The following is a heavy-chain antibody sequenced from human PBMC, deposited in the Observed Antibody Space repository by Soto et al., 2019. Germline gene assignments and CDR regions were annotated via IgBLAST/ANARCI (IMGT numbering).Heavy chain of an antibody. Sequence: QVQLVQSGAEVKKPGASVKVSCKASGYIFSSYSLHWVRQAPGQRLEWMGWINAGNGNTKYSQKFQGRVTFTRDTSATTAYMELSSLRSEDTAVYYCASPSYGSGSYYWGQGTRVTVSS. D-gene: IGHD3-10*01. CDR3: ASPSYGSGSYY. CDR2: INAGNGNT. V-gene: IGHV1-3*01. J-gene: IGHJ4*02. CDR1: GYIFSSYS.